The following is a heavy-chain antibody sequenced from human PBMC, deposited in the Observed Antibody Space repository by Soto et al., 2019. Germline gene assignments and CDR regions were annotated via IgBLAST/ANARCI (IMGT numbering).Heavy chain of an antibody. CDR3: ARDFVVVVAATEGDDY. CDR1: GFTFSSYA. D-gene: IGHD2-15*01. J-gene: IGHJ4*02. V-gene: IGHV3-30-3*01. CDR2: ISYDGSNK. Sequence: GGSLRLSCAASGFTFSSYAMHWVRQAPGKGLEWVAVISYDGSNKYYADSVKGRFTISRDNSKNTLYLQMNSLRAEDTAVYYCARDFVVVVAATEGDDYWGQGTLVTVSS.